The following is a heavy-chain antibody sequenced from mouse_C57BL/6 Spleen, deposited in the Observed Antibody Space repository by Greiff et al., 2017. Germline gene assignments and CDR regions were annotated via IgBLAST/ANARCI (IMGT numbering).Heavy chain of an antibody. V-gene: IGHV2-2*01. CDR3: ARRDWYFDV. J-gene: IGHJ1*03. CDR1: GFSLTSYG. CDR2: IWSGGST. Sequence: VQVVESGPGLVQPSQSLSITCTVSGFSLTSYGVHWVRQSPGKGLEWLGVIWSGGSTDYNAAFISRLSISKDNSKSQVFFKMNSLQADDTAIYYCARRDWYFDVWGTGTTVTVSS.